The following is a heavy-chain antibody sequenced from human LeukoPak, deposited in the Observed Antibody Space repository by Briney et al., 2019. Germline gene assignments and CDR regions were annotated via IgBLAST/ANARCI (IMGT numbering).Heavy chain of an antibody. CDR2: IKQDGSEK. J-gene: IGHJ4*02. V-gene: IGHV3-7*01. D-gene: IGHD3-10*01. CDR3: AREEDLRGGGSGSYYVFDC. Sequence: GGSLRLSCAASGFTFSSYWMSWVRQAPGKGLEWVANIKQDGSEKYYVDSVKGRFTISRDNAKNSLYLQMNSLRAEDTAVYYCAREEDLRGGGSGSYYVFDCWGQGTLVTVSS. CDR1: GFTFSSYW.